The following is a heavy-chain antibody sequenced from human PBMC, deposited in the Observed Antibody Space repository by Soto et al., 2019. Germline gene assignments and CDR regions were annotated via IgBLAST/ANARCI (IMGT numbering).Heavy chain of an antibody. CDR2: IYHSGST. J-gene: IGHJ5*02. CDR1: GGSISSSNW. CDR3: ARLKRRYCSGGSCSNP. V-gene: IGHV4-4*02. D-gene: IGHD2-15*01. Sequence: QVQLQESGPGLVKPSGTLSLTCAVSGGSISSSNWWSWVRQPPGKGLEWIGEIYHSGSTNYNPSLQSRVTISVDESKNQFSLKLSSVTAADTAVYYCARLKRRYCSGGSCSNPWGQGTLVTVSS.